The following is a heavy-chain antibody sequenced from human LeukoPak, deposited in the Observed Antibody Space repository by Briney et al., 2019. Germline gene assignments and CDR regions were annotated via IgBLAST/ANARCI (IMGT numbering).Heavy chain of an antibody. CDR1: GGTFSSYA. V-gene: IGHV1-69*05. Sequence: SVKVSCKASGGTFSSYAISWVRQAPGQGLEWMGGIIPIFGTANYAQKFQGRVTITTDESTSTAYMELSSLRSGDTAMYYCARAQNYYRSGSPGAFDIWGQGTMVTVSS. D-gene: IGHD3-10*01. CDR2: IIPIFGTA. CDR3: ARAQNYYRSGSPGAFDI. J-gene: IGHJ3*02.